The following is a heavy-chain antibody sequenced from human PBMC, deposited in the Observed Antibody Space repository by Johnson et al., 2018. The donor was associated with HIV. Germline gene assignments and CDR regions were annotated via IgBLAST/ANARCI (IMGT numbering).Heavy chain of an antibody. CDR2: ISYDGSNK. CDR3: ARSPETGDRLWRAFDI. V-gene: IGHV3-30*04. Sequence: MLLVESGGGVVQPGRSLRLSCAASGFTFSSYAMHWVRQAPGKGLEWVAVISYDGSNKYYADSVKGRFTISRDNSKNTLYLQMNSLRAEDTAVYYCARSPETGDRLWRAFDIWCQGTMVTVSS. CDR1: GFTFSSYA. D-gene: IGHD4-17*01. J-gene: IGHJ3*02.